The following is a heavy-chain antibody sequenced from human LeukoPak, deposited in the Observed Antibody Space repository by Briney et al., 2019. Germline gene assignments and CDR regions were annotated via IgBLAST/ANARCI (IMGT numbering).Heavy chain of an antibody. CDR3: AREVRDYYYMDV. CDR1: GFTFNIYN. CDR2: ITSDSSSI. V-gene: IGHV3-48*01. J-gene: IGHJ6*03. Sequence: PGGSLRLSCAASGFTFNIYNMNWVRQAPGKGLEWVSYITSDSSSIYYGDSVKGRFTISRDNAKNSLYLQMNSLRAEDTAVYYCAREVRDYYYMDVWGKGTTVTVSS.